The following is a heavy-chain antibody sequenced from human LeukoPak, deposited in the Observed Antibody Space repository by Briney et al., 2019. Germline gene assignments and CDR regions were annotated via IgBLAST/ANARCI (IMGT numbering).Heavy chain of an antibody. CDR2: IKQDGSET. D-gene: IGHD3-3*01. V-gene: IGHV3-7*01. J-gene: IGHJ4*02. Sequence: GGSLRLSCAASVFTFSNYWMSWVRRAPGKGLEWVANIKQDGSETYYVDSVRGRFTTSRDNAKNSLYLQMNSLRAEDTAVYYCARDFWGAYRVDFFDYWGQGILVTVSS. CDR3: ARDFWGAYRVDFFDY. CDR1: VFTFSNYW.